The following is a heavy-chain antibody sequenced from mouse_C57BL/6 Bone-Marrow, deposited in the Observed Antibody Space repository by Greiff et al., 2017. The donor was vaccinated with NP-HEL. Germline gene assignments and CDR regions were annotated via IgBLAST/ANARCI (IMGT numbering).Heavy chain of an antibody. V-gene: IGHV1-55*01. J-gene: IGHJ2*01. CDR1: GYTFTSYW. CDR2: IYPGSGST. CDR3: ARFNWDYFDY. Sequence: QVHVKQSGAELVKPGASVKMSCKASGYTFTSYWITWVKQRPGQGLEWIGDIYPGSGSTNYNEKFKSKATLTVDTSSSTAYMQLSSLTSEDSAVYYCARFNWDYFDYWGQGTTLTVSS. D-gene: IGHD4-1*01.